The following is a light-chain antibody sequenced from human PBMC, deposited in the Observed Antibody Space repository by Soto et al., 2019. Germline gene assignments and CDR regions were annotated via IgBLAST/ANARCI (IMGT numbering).Light chain of an antibody. V-gene: IGKV1-5*03. J-gene: IGKJ2*01. CDR1: QSISSW. CDR3: HQYNSYPYT. Sequence: DIQMTQSPSTLSASVGDRVTITCRASQSISSWLAWYQQKPGKAPKLLIYKASSLESGVPSRFSGSGSGTEFTLTISSLQPDDFATYYCHQYNSYPYTFVQGTKLEIK. CDR2: KAS.